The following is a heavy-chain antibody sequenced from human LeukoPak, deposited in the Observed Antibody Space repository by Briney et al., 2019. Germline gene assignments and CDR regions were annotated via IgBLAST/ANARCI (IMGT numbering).Heavy chain of an antibody. Sequence: GGSLRLSCAASGFTFSDYYMSWIRQASGKGLEWVSYISSSSSSSYTNYADSVKGRFTISRDNAKNSLYLQMNSLRAEDTAVYYCARGLQLWYYFDYWGQGTLVTVSS. CDR2: ISSSSSSSYT. D-gene: IGHD5-18*01. V-gene: IGHV3-11*06. CDR3: ARGLQLWYYFDY. J-gene: IGHJ4*02. CDR1: GFTFSDYY.